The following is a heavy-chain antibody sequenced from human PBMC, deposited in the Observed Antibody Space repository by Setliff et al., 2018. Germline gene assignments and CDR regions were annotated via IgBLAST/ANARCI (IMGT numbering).Heavy chain of an antibody. CDR1: VYSISRDCH. J-gene: IGHJ4*02. CDR2: IYYSGNT. D-gene: IGHD4-17*01. V-gene: IGHV4-38-2*01. CDR3: TRGRSTGYNS. Sequence: SETLSLTCAVSVYSISRDCHWGWIRQPPGKGLEWIGSIYYSGNTYYNASLKGRVTISGDTSENQFSLKLVSMTAADTAVYYCTRGRSTGYNSWGQGPLVTVSS.